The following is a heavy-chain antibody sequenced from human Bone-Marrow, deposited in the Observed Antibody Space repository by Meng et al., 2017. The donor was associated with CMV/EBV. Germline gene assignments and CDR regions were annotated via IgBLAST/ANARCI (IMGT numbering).Heavy chain of an antibody. J-gene: IGHJ6*02. D-gene: IGHD1-26*01. V-gene: IGHV3-21*01. CDR2: ISSSSSYI. Sequence: SWVRQAPGKGLEWVSSISSSSSYIYYADSVKGRFTISRDNAKNSLYLQMNSLRAEDTAVYYCARDLLGAGATLYYYYYGMDVWGQGTTVTVSS. CDR3: ARDLLGAGATLYYYYYGMDV.